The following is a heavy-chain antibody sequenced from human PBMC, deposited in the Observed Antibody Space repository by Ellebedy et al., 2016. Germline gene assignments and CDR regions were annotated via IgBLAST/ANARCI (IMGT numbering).Heavy chain of an antibody. D-gene: IGHD4-17*01. CDR3: ARGPGGTGDPPLDY. V-gene: IGHV4-4*07. Sequence: SETLSLXCSVSGDSMSRYYWSWIRQPAGKGLEWIGRVFPSGITDYNPSLKSRVTISIDTSKNQFSLKMHSVTAADTAVYFCARGPGGTGDPPLDYWGQGTLVTVSS. CDR2: VFPSGIT. CDR1: GDSMSRYY. J-gene: IGHJ4*02.